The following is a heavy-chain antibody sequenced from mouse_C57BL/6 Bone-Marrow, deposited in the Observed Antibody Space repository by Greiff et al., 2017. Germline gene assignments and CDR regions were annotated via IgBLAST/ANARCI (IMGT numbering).Heavy chain of an antibody. CDR2: IDPEDGET. CDR3: ARGYYLFAY. Sequence: DVKLVESGAELVQPGASVKLSCTASGFNINDYYMHWVKQRTEQGLEWIGRIDPEDGETKYAPKFQGKATITADTSSNTAYLQVCSLTSEDTAVYYCARGYYLFAYWGQATLVTVST. J-gene: IGHJ3*01. V-gene: IGHV14-2*01. D-gene: IGHD2-3*01. CDR1: GFNINDYY.